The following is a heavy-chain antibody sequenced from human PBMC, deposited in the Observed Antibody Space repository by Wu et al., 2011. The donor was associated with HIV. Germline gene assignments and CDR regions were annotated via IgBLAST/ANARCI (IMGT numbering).Heavy chain of an antibody. V-gene: IGHV1-69*06. Sequence: PGASVKVSCKASGYTFTDYYMHWVRQAPGQGLEWMGGILPMFGSTNYARKFQGRVTITADKSATTVYMELRSLRSEDTAMYYCARSGVSAEYYFYYMNVWGKGTTVTVSS. D-gene: IGHD2-2*01. CDR1: GYTFTDYY. J-gene: IGHJ6*03. CDR2: ILPMFGST. CDR3: ARSGVSAEYYFYYMNV.